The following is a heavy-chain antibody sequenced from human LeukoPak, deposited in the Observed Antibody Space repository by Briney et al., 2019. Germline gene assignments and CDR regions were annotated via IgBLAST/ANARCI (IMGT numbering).Heavy chain of an antibody. CDR3: ARDRLGYCSGGSCSPDY. D-gene: IGHD2-15*01. J-gene: IGHJ4*02. CDR2: ISSSSSYI. CDR1: GFTFSSYS. Sequence: GGSLRLSCAASGFTFSSYSMNWVRQAPGKGLEWVSSISSSSSYIYYTDSLKGRFTISRDNAKNSLYLQMNSLRAEDTAVYYCARDRLGYCSGGSCSPDYWGQGTLVTVSS. V-gene: IGHV3-21*01.